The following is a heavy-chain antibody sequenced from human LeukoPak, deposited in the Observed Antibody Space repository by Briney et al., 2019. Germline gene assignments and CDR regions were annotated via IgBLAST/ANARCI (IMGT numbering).Heavy chain of an antibody. J-gene: IGHJ4*02. V-gene: IGHV3-23*01. Sequence: GGSLRLSCAASGFSFSSYAMSWVRQAPGKGLEWVSAISNNGGYTYYADSVQGRFTISRDNSKSTLCLQMNSLRAEDTAVYYCAKQLGYCSDGSCYFPYWGQGTLVTVSS. D-gene: IGHD2-15*01. CDR3: AKQLGYCSDGSCYFPY. CDR2: ISNNGGYT. CDR1: GFSFSSYA.